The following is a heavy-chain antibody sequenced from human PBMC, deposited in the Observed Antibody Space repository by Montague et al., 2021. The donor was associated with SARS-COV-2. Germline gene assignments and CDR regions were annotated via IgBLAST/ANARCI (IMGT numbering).Heavy chain of an antibody. CDR1: GGSISSGSYY. D-gene: IGHD3-22*01. V-gene: IGHV4-61*02. J-gene: IGHJ2*01. CDR3: ARDPLYYYDSSGLLLDWYFDL. CDR2: IYTSGST. Sequence: LTCTVSGGSISSGSYYWSWIRQPAGKGLEWIGRIYTSGSTNYNPSLKSRVTISVDTSKNQFSLKLSSVTAADTAVYYCARDPLYYYDSSGLLLDWYFDLWGRGTLVTVSS.